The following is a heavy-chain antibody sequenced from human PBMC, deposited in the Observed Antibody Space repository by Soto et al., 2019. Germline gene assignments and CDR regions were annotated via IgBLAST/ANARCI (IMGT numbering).Heavy chain of an antibody. CDR2: INSDGSTI. Sequence: EVQLVESGGGLVQPGGSLRLSCAASGFTFSTYWMHWVRQAPGKGLVWVSRINSDGSTISYADSVKGRFTISRDYAKNTVYLQMNSLRAEDTAVYYCARASGSYSFDYWGQGTLVTVSS. V-gene: IGHV3-74*01. D-gene: IGHD1-26*01. CDR3: ARASGSYSFDY. CDR1: GFTFSTYW. J-gene: IGHJ4*02.